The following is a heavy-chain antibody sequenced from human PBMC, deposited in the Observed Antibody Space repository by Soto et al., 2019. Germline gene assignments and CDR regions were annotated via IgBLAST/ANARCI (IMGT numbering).Heavy chain of an antibody. D-gene: IGHD2-2*02. CDR1: GGSISSPNW. CDR3: AKEVVVVPGAIRGYGLDV. Sequence: SETLSLTCAVSGGSISSPNWWSWVRQSPGKGLEWIGEIYHSGTTNYNPSLESRVTISLEKSKNQFSLKMTSVTAADTAMYYCAKEVVVVPGAIRGYGLDVWGPGTTVTVSS. V-gene: IGHV4-4*02. CDR2: IYHSGTT. J-gene: IGHJ6*02.